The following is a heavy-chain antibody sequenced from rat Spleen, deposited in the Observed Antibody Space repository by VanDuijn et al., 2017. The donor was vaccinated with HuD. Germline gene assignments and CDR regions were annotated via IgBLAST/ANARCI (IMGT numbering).Heavy chain of an antibody. V-gene: IGHV5-7*01. J-gene: IGHJ4*01. Sequence: EVQLVESGGGLVQPGRSLKLSCAASGFTFSDYYMAWVRQAPTKGLEWVATISYDGSRTYYRDSVKGRFTISRDNAKSTLYLQMDSLRSEDTATYYCATQGYVYYGLLLRPMDAWGQGASVTVSS. CDR2: ISYDGSRT. CDR1: GFTFSDYY. CDR3: ATQGYVYYGLLLRPMDA. D-gene: IGHD1-6*01.